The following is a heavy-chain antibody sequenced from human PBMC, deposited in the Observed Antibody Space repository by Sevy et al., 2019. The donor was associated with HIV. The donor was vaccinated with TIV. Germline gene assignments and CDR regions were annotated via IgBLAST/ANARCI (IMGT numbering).Heavy chain of an antibody. CDR3: ARTGDSSGRDNCFDP. CDR1: GYTFTSYW. J-gene: IGHJ5*02. Sequence: GESLKISCKGSGYTFTSYWISWVRQMPGKGLEWMGRIDPSDSYTHYNPSFQGHDTISVDKSINTAYLQWSSLKASDTAMYYCARTGDSSGRDNCFDPWGQGTLVTVSS. CDR2: IDPSDSYT. D-gene: IGHD3-22*01. V-gene: IGHV5-10-1*01.